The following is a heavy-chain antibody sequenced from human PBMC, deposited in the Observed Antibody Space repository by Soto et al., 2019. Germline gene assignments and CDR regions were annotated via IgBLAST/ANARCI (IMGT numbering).Heavy chain of an antibody. D-gene: IGHD6-19*01. J-gene: IGHJ4*02. CDR3: AKGSSGWYERFDY. CDR2: ISGSGGST. Sequence: EVQLLESAGGLVQPGGSLRLSCAASGFTFSSYAMSWVRQAPGKGLEWVSAISGSGGSTYYADSVKGRFTISRDNSKNTLYLQMNSLRAEDTAVYYCAKGSSGWYERFDYWGQGTLVTVSS. V-gene: IGHV3-23*01. CDR1: GFTFSSYA.